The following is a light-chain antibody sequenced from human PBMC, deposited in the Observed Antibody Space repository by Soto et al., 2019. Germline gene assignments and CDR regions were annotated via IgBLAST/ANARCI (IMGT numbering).Light chain of an antibody. J-gene: IGKJ1*01. V-gene: IGKV3-15*01. CDR2: GAS. CDR1: QSVSSNY. Sequence: PGERATLSCRVSQSVSSNYFAWYQQKPGQAPRLLIYGASTRATGIPARFSGSGSGTEFTLTISSLQSEDFGVYYCQQYNNWPRTFGQGTKVDIK. CDR3: QQYNNWPRT.